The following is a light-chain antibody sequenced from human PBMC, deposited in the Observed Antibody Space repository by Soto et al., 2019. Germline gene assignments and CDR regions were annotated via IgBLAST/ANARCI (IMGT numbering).Light chain of an antibody. V-gene: IGLV2-14*01. Sequence: QSALTQPASVSGSPGQSITISCTGTSSDVGGYNYVSWYQQHPGKAPKLMIYEVSNRPSGVSNRFFGSKSGNTASLTISGLQAEDEADYYCSSYTSSNTVVFGGGTKLTVL. CDR2: EVS. J-gene: IGLJ3*02. CDR3: SSYTSSNTVV. CDR1: SSDVGGYNY.